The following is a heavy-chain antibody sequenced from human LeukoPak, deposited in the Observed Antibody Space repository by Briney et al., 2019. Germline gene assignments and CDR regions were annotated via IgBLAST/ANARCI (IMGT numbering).Heavy chain of an antibody. D-gene: IGHD2-2*01. CDR3: ARGSRCSSTSCSYYYYYGMDV. V-gene: IGHV4-31*03. Sequence: PSETLSLTCTVSGGSISSGGYYWSWIPQHPGKGLEWIGYIYYSGSTYYNPSLKSRVTISVDTSKNQFSLKLSSVTAADTAVYYCARGSRCSSTSCSYYYYYGMDVWGQGTTVAVSS. CDR1: GGSISSGGYY. J-gene: IGHJ6*02. CDR2: IYYSGST.